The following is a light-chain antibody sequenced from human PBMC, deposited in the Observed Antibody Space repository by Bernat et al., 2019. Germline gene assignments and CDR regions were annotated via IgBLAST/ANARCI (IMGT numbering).Light chain of an antibody. V-gene: IGKV3-11*01. Sequence: EIVLTQSPATLSLSPGERATLSCRASQNINNYLAWYQQKPGQAPRPVIYDASNRATGIPARFSGSGSGTDFTLTLSSLGPEDFAVYYCQQRSVWVTFGGGTKVEIK. CDR2: DAS. CDR3: QQRSVWVT. J-gene: IGKJ4*01. CDR1: QNINNY.